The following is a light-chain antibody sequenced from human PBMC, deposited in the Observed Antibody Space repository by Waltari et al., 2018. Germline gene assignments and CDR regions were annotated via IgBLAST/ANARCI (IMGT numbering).Light chain of an antibody. CDR3: QQYHTYPWT. CDR1: QGVSTY. Sequence: AIRMTQSPASLSASTGDRVTISCRASQGVSTYLAWYQQKPGKAPSLLSYASSTLESGVPSKFSGSGSGTDFTLTISCLQSEDFATYYCQQYHTYPWTFGQGTKVEI. CDR2: ASS. J-gene: IGKJ1*01. V-gene: IGKV1-8*01.